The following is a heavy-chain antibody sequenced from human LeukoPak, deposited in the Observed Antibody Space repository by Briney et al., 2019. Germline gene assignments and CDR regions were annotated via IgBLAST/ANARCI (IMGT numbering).Heavy chain of an antibody. V-gene: IGHV3-64D*09. CDR2: INSNGGST. J-gene: IGHJ4*02. Sequence: GGSLRLSCSASGFTFSYYAMHWVRQAPGKGLEYVSVINSNGGSTFYADSVKGRFTISRDNSKNTLHLQMSSLRAEDTAVYYCVKDFSGSGNYYNPPGYWGQGILVTVSS. D-gene: IGHD3-10*01. CDR1: GFTFSYYA. CDR3: VKDFSGSGNYYNPPGY.